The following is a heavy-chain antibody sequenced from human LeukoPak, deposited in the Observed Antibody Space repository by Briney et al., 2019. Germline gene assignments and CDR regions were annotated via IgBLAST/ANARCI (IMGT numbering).Heavy chain of an antibody. D-gene: IGHD2-21*02. CDR1: GYTFTSYY. V-gene: IGHV1-46*01. Sequence: ASVKVSCKASGYTFTSYYMHWVRQAPGQGLEWMGIINPSGGSTSYAQKFQGRVTMTRDMSTSTVYMELSSLRSEDTAAYYCARPPSPYCGGDCYSLAHWGQGTLVTVSS. CDR3: ARPPSPYCGGDCYSLAH. J-gene: IGHJ4*02. CDR2: INPSGGST.